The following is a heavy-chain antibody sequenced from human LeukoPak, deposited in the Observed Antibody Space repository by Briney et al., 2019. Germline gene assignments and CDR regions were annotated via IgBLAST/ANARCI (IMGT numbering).Heavy chain of an antibody. D-gene: IGHD6-13*01. J-gene: IGHJ3*02. V-gene: IGHV4-4*02. CDR2: IYHSGST. Sequence: PSGTLSLTCAVSGGSISSSNWWGWVRQPPGKGLEWVGEIYHSGSTNYNPSLKSRVTISVDTSKNQFSLKLSSVTAADTAVYHCARDTQLIAAAGTGDAFDIWGQGTMVTVSS. CDR3: ARDTQLIAAAGTGDAFDI. CDR1: GGSISSSNW.